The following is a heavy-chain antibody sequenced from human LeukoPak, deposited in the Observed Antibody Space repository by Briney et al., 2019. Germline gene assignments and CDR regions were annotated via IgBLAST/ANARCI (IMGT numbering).Heavy chain of an antibody. Sequence: PGGSLRLSCAASGFTFSNYWMSWVRQAPGKGLEWVSAISGSGGSTYYADSVKGRFTISRDNSKNTLYVQMNSLRAEDTAVYYCAKDPLLWFGELGEDWFDPWGQGTLVTVSS. D-gene: IGHD3-10*01. CDR2: ISGSGGST. J-gene: IGHJ5*02. V-gene: IGHV3-23*01. CDR3: AKDPLLWFGELGEDWFDP. CDR1: GFTFSNYW.